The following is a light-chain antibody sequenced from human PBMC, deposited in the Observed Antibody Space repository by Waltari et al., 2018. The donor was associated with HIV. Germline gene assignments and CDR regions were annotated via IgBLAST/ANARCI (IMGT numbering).Light chain of an antibody. CDR1: TSDVGGYSY. Sequence: SALTQPASVSGSPGQSIPISCTGTTSDVGGYSYVSWYQQHPGKAPQLLIEDVSNRASGVSNRFSGSKSGNTASLTISGLQAEDEADYYCSSHTSSSTYVFGTGTKVTVL. CDR2: DVS. J-gene: IGLJ1*01. V-gene: IGLV2-14*03. CDR3: SSHTSSSTYV.